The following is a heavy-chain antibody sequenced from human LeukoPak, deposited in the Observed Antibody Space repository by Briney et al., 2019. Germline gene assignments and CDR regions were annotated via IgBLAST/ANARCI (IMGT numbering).Heavy chain of an antibody. V-gene: IGHV3-30-3*01. CDR2: ISYDGSNK. Sequence: GGSLRLSCAASGFTFSSYAMHWVRQAPGKGLEWVAVISYDGSNKYYADSVKGRFTISRDNSKNTLYLQMNSLRAEDTAVYYCARDKGGYDSPFDYWGQGTLVTVSS. CDR3: ARDKGGYDSPFDY. J-gene: IGHJ4*02. CDR1: GFTFSSYA. D-gene: IGHD5-12*01.